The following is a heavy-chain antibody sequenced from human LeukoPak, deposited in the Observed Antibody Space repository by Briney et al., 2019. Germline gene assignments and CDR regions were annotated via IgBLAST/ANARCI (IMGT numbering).Heavy chain of an antibody. Sequence: GGSLRLSCAASGFTFSTYWMSWVRQAPGKGPEWVANIKKDGSEKYYMDSVKGRFTISRDNAENSLYLQMNSLRAEDTAVYYCAREGVHCSGRSCLKAYWGQGTQVTVSS. CDR1: GFTFSTYW. CDR2: IKKDGSEK. V-gene: IGHV3-7*03. D-gene: IGHD2-15*01. CDR3: AREGVHCSGRSCLKAY. J-gene: IGHJ4*02.